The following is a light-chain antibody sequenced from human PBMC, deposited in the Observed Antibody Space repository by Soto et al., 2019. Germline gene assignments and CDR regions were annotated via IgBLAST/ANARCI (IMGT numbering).Light chain of an antibody. CDR1: QSISSW. CDR2: KAS. Sequence: DIQMTQSPSTLSASVGDSVTITCRASQSISSWLAWYQQKPGKAPKLLIYKASSLESGVPSRFSGSGSGTEFTLTISSLQPDDFATYYCQQYNSSPFTFGPGTKVDIK. J-gene: IGKJ3*01. CDR3: QQYNSSPFT. V-gene: IGKV1-5*03.